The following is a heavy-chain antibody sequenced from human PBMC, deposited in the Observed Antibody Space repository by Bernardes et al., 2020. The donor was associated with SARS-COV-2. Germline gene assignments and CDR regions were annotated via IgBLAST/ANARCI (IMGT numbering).Heavy chain of an antibody. J-gene: IGHJ6*02. V-gene: IGHV3-74*01. CDR1: GFTFRSYW. CDR3: AREQWLVPYYYGMDV. D-gene: IGHD6-19*01. CDR2: LNSDGSSP. Sequence: GGSLRLSCAASGFTFRSYWMHWVRQAPGQGLVWVSRLNSDGSSPSYADSVKGRFTISRDNAKNTLYLQMNSLRAEDTAVYYCAREQWLVPYYYGMDVWGQGTTVTVSS.